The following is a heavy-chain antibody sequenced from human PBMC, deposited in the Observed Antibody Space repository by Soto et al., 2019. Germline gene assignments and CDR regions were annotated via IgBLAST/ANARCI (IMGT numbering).Heavy chain of an antibody. CDR2: IFHDGTA. Sequence: LSLTCAVSSVSLTSGNWWTWVRQSPQRGLEYIGEIFHDGTANYYPSFERRVAMSVDTSRNQFSLKLTSVTAADTAVYFCARLVYDTRLNYMYFDFWGPGTLVTVSS. J-gene: IGHJ4*02. D-gene: IGHD3-10*01. CDR3: ARLVYDTRLNYMYFDF. CDR1: SVSLTSGNW. V-gene: IGHV4-4*01.